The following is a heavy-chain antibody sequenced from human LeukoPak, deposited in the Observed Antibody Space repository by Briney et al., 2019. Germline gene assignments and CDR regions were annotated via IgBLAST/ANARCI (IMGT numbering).Heavy chain of an antibody. CDR1: GGTFSSYA. V-gene: IGHV1-2*02. J-gene: IGHJ4*02. CDR2: INPNSGGT. CDR3: ARVTYG. D-gene: IGHD4-17*01. Sequence: ASVTVSCKSSGGTFSSYAISWARQAPGQGFEWMGSINPNSGGTNYAQKFQGRVTMTRDTSTSTAYMELSSLRSDDTAVYYCARVTYGWGQGTLVTVSS.